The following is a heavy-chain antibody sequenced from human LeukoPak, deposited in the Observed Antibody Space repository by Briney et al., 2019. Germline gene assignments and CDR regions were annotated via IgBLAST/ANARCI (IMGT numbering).Heavy chain of an antibody. Sequence: GGSLRLSCAASGFTFSSYWMHWVRQAPGKGLVWVSRINSDGSSTSYADSVKGRFTISRDNAKNTLYLQMNSLRAEDTAVYYCAKDRRVAVAGYYYYMDVWGKGTTVTVSS. CDR3: AKDRRVAVAGYYYYMDV. D-gene: IGHD6-19*01. CDR2: INSDGSST. CDR1: GFTFSSYW. V-gene: IGHV3-74*01. J-gene: IGHJ6*03.